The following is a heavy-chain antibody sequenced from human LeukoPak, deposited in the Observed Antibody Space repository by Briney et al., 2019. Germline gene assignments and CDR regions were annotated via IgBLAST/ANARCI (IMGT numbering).Heavy chain of an antibody. CDR3: ARTPVLRYFGRNWFDP. Sequence: PGGSLRLSCAASGFTFSNYWMHWVRKAPGRGLLWVSRSSGDGSITSYADSVKGRFTISRDNAKNTLYLQMNSLRAEDTAVYYCARTPVLRYFGRNWFDPWGQGTLVTVSS. CDR1: GFTFSNYW. D-gene: IGHD3-9*01. J-gene: IGHJ5*02. CDR2: SSGDGSIT. V-gene: IGHV3-74*01.